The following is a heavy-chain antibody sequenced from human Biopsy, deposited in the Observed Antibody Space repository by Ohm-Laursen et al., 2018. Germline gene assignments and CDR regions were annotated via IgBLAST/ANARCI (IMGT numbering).Heavy chain of an antibody. CDR3: ARQDGYLGYEY. D-gene: IGHD5-24*01. V-gene: IGHV4-59*08. CDR1: GDSISSYY. Sequence: SDTLSLTCLVSGDSISSYYWSWIRQPPGKGLEWIGYISGSSNTNYNPSLKSRVTLSTDTSETQFSLRLSSVTAADTAVYYCARQDGYLGYEYWGQGALVTVSS. CDR2: ISGSSNT. J-gene: IGHJ4*02.